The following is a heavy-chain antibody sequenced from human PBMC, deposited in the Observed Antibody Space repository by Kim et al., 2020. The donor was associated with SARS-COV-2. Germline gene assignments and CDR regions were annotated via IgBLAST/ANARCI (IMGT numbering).Heavy chain of an antibody. CDR2: IHYSRTT. Sequence: SETLSLTCTVSGGSISSSSYYWGWIRQPPGKGLEWIGSIHYSRTTYYNPSLKSRVTISVDTSKNQFSLKLSSVTAADTAVYYCARHSYYYDSSGSYYYFDYWGQGTLVTVSS. D-gene: IGHD3-22*01. V-gene: IGHV4-39*01. J-gene: IGHJ4*02. CDR3: ARHSYYYDSSGSYYYFDY. CDR1: GGSISSSSYY.